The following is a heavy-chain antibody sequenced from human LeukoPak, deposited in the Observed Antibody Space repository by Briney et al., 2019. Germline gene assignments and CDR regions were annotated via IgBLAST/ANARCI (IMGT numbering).Heavy chain of an antibody. CDR1: GGSISSYY. D-gene: IGHD3-3*01. J-gene: IGHJ5*02. CDR2: IYYSGST. V-gene: IGHV4-59*01. Sequence: SETLSLTCTVSGGSISSYYWSWIRQPPGKGLEWIGYIYYSGSTNYNPSLKSRVTISVDTSKNQFSLKLSSVTAADTAVYYCARSYYDFWSGPFDPWGQGTLVSVSS. CDR3: ARSYYDFWSGPFDP.